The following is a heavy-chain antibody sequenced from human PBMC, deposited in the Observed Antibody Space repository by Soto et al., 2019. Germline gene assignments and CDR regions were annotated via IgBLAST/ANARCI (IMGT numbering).Heavy chain of an antibody. Sequence: GGSLRLSCAASGFTFSSYAMSWVRQAPGKGLEWVSDISGSGGSTYYADSVKGRFTISRDNFKNTLYLHMNSLRDEDTAVYYCARVNGDDSFAYWGQGTLVTVSS. J-gene: IGHJ4*02. D-gene: IGHD4-17*01. V-gene: IGHV3-23*01. CDR1: GFTFSSYA. CDR2: ISGSGGST. CDR3: ARVNGDDSFAY.